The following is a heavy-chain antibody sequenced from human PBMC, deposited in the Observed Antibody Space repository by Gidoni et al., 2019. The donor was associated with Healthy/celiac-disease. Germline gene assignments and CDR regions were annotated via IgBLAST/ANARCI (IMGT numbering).Heavy chain of an antibody. CDR3: ARDNRARGAMPHILRDYYYGMDV. V-gene: IGHV3-21*01. CDR2: ISSSSSYI. CDR1: GFTFSSYS. D-gene: IGHD3-10*01. J-gene: IGHJ6*02. Sequence: EVQLVESGGGLVKPGGSLRLSCAASGFTFSSYSMNWVRQAPGKGLEWVSSISSSSSYIYYADSVKGRFTISRDNAKNSLYLQMNSLRAEDTAVYYCARDNRARGAMPHILRDYYYGMDVWGQGTTVTVSS.